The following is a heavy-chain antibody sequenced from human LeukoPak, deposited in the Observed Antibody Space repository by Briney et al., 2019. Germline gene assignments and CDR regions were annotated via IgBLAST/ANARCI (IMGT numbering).Heavy chain of an antibody. CDR2: INHSGST. CDR1: GGSFSGYY. CDR3: ARGRQHDNWFDP. Sequence: SETLSLTCAVYGGSFSGYYWSWIRLPPGKGLEWIGEINHSGSTNYNPSLKSRVTISVDTSKNQFSLKLSSVTAADTAVYYCARGRQHDNWFDPWGQGTLVTVSS. D-gene: IGHD6-13*01. J-gene: IGHJ5*02. V-gene: IGHV4-34*01.